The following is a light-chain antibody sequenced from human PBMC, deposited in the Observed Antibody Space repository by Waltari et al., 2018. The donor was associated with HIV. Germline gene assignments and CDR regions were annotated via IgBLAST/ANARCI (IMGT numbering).Light chain of an antibody. J-gene: IGLJ3*02. CDR2: SNV. CDR1: STNIGSKT. CDR3: AAWDDSLNGPV. Sequence: QSVLTQPPSASGTPGQRVTISCSGSSTNIGSKTVNWFQQLPGTAPKPLLNSNVQRPSGFPDRFSGSKSGTSASLAICGLQSEDEADYHCAAWDDSLNGPVFGGGTKLTVL. V-gene: IGLV1-44*01.